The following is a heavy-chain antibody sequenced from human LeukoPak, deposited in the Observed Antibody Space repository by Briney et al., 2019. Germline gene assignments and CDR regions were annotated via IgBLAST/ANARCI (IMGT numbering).Heavy chain of an antibody. D-gene: IGHD3-3*01. CDR1: GGSINSNNYY. V-gene: IGHV4-39*05. J-gene: IGHJ4*02. CDR3: QSRYLEWLLEY. Sequence: PSETPSLTCTVSGGSINSNNYYWGWIRQPPGKGLEWIGSIYSSGSAYYNPSLKSRVTISVDTSKNQFSLRLSSVTAADTAVYYCQSRYLEWLLEYWGQETLVTVSS. CDR2: IYSSGSA.